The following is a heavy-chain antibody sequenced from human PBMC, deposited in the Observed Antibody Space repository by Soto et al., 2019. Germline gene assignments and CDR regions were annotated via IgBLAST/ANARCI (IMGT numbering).Heavy chain of an antibody. Sequence: SETLSLTCAVSGGSISSGGYSWSWIRQPPGKGLEWIGYIYHRGSTYYNPSLKSRVTISGDRSKNQFSLKLSSVTAADTAVYYCARARDDYSGSGRRFEPWGQGTLVTVS. CDR1: GGSISSGGYS. CDR3: ARARDDYSGSGRRFEP. J-gene: IGHJ5*02. CDR2: IYHRGST. D-gene: IGHD3-10*01. V-gene: IGHV4-30-2*01.